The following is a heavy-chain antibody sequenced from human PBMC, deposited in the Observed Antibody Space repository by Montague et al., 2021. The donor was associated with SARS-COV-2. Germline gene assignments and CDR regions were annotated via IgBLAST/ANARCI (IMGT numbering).Heavy chain of an antibody. CDR1: GGSFGDDH. CDR3: ARGHLSVSMIVVVFTSASYYFDY. CDR2: IKQSGST. Sequence: SETLSLTCGVYGGSFGDDHWSWIRQPPGKGLEWIGDIKQSGSTNYNPSRKSRVTISVDTSRNQFSLKLTSVTAADTAVYFCARGHLSVSMIVVVFTSASYYFDYWGQGALVTVSS. V-gene: IGHV4-34*01. J-gene: IGHJ4*02. D-gene: IGHD3-22*01.